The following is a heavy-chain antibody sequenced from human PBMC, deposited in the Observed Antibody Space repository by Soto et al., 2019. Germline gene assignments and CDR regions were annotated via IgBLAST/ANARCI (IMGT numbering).Heavy chain of an antibody. D-gene: IGHD3-10*01. CDR2: VYSSGNT. CDR3: ARFDRRAGTMDHWYFDL. Sequence: QVQLEESGPGLVKPSETLSLTCTVSGGSINSYYWSWIRQPPEKGLEWIGYVYSSGNTNYNPSLKSRVTMSVDTSKNQFSLKLSSVTAADTAVYYCARFDRRAGTMDHWYFDLWGRGTLVTVSS. J-gene: IGHJ2*01. V-gene: IGHV4-59*08. CDR1: GGSINSYY.